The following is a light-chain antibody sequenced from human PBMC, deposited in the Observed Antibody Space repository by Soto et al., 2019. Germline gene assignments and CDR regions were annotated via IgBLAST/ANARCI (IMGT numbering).Light chain of an antibody. CDR3: QQYSSSPLT. V-gene: IGKV3-20*01. Sequence: EIVLTQSPGTLSLSPGERATLSCRASQSVSRSYLAWYQQKPGQAPRLLIYGASSRATGIPDRFSGSGSGTDFTLTISRLEPEDFAVYYCQQYSSSPLTFGGGTKGEIK. CDR1: QSVSRSY. J-gene: IGKJ4*01. CDR2: GAS.